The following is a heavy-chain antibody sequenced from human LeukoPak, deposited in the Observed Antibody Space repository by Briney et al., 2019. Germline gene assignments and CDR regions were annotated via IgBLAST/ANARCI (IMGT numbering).Heavy chain of an antibody. J-gene: IGHJ6*04. V-gene: IGHV3-21*01. D-gene: IGHD5-12*01. CDR2: ISSSSSYI. Sequence: GGSLRLSCAASGFTFSSYSMNWARQAPGKGLEWVSSISSSSSYIYYADSVKGRFTISRDNAKNSLYLQMNSLSAEDTAVYYCASSGLLNVQYGMDVWGKGTTVTVSS. CDR1: GFTFSSYS. CDR3: ASSGLLNVQYGMDV.